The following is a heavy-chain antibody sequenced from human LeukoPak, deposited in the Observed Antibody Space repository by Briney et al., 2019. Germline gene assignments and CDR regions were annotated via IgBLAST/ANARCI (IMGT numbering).Heavy chain of an antibody. J-gene: IGHJ3*02. D-gene: IGHD2-21*01. Sequence: PSETLSLTCTVSGGSISSYYWSWIRQPPGKGLEWIGYIYYSGSTNYNPSLKSRVTISEDASKNQFSLKLSSVTAADTAVYYCARLRLRYTRNGDSTSYEVFDIWGQGIVVTVSS. V-gene: IGHV4-59*01. CDR1: GGSISSYY. CDR2: IYYSGST. CDR3: ARLRLRYTRNGDSTSYEVFDI.